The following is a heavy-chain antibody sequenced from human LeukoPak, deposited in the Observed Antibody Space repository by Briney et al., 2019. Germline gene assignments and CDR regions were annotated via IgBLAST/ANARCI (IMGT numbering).Heavy chain of an antibody. V-gene: IGHV4-34*01. J-gene: IGHJ4*02. D-gene: IGHD4-17*01. Sequence: SETLSLTCAVYGGSFSGYYWSWIRQPPGKGLEWIGEINHSGSTNYNPSLKSRVTMSVDTSKNQFSLKLSSVTAADTAVYYCARENYIGDYFYWGQGTLVTVSS. CDR2: INHSGST. CDR3: ARENYIGDYFY. CDR1: GGSFSGYY.